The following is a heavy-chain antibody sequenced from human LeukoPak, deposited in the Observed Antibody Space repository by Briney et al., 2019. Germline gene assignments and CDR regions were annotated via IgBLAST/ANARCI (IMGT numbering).Heavy chain of an antibody. J-gene: IGHJ5*02. CDR1: GFTFSSYS. CDR2: ISSSSSYI. Sequence: GGSLRLSCAASGFTFSSYSMNWVRQAPGKGLEWVSSISSSSSYIYYADSVKGRFTISRDNAKNSMYLQLNSLRAEDTAVYYCARSVVAASAGSWFDPWGQGTLVTVSS. D-gene: IGHD2-15*01. V-gene: IGHV3-21*01. CDR3: ARSVVAASAGSWFDP.